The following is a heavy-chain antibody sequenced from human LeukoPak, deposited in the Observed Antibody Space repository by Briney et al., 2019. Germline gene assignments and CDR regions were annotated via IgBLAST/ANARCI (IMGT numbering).Heavy chain of an antibody. J-gene: IGHJ6*03. D-gene: IGHD3-9*01. CDR3: TYLRPNSYYCYYYMDV. CDR2: IKSNIDGGTT. V-gene: IGHV3-15*01. CDR1: GLTFSSAW. Sequence: PGGSLRLSCAASGLTFSSAWMSWVRLAPGKGLEWVGRIKSNIDGGTTHYAAPVKGRFTISRDDSKATLYLQMNSLRTEDTAMYYCTYLRPNSYYCYYYMDVWGKGTKVTVSS.